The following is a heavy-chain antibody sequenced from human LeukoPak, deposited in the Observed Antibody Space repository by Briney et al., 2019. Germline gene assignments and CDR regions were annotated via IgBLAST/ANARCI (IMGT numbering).Heavy chain of an antibody. D-gene: IGHD5-24*01. J-gene: IGHJ3*02. CDR1: GFTFSSNA. CDR3: AKDLVRWAFDI. CDR2: ISGSGGTT. V-gene: IGHV3-23*01. Sequence: PGGSLRLSCAASGFTFSSNAMSWVRQAPGKGLEWVSLISGSGGTTNYVDSVKGRFTISRDNSKNTLYLQMNSLRAEDTAVYYCAKDLVRWAFDIWGQGTMATVSS.